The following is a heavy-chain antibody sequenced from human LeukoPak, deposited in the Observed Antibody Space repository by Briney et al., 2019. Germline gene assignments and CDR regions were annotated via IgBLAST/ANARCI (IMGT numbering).Heavy chain of an antibody. CDR1: GYTFTDYY. J-gene: IGHJ4*02. CDR3: ATLPPVAVVVPAATIPSGPGDY. V-gene: IGHV1-69-2*01. CDR2: VDPEDGET. Sequence: ASVKMSCKVSGYTFTDYYMHWVQQAPGKGLEWMGLVDPEDGETIYAEKFQGRVTITADTSTDTAYMELSSLRSEDTAVYYCATLPPVAVVVPAATIPSGPGDYWGQGTLVTVSS. D-gene: IGHD2-2*01.